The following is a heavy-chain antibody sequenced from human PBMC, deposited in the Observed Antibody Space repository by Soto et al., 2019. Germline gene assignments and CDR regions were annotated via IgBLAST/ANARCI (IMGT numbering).Heavy chain of an antibody. D-gene: IGHD4-17*01. CDR2: IIPIFGTA. J-gene: IGHJ6*02. Sequence: SVKVSCKASGGTFSSYAISWVRQAPGQGLEWMGGIIPIFGTANYAQKFQGRVTITADESTSTAYMELSSLRSEDTAVYYCARDDYGDYPTNYYYYYGMDVWGQGTTVTVSS. CDR3: ARDDYGDYPTNYYYYYGMDV. CDR1: GGTFSSYA. V-gene: IGHV1-69*13.